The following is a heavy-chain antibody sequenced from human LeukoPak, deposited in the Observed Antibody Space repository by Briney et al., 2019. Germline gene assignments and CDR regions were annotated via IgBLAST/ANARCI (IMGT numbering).Heavy chain of an antibody. CDR1: GFTFSNYE. J-gene: IGHJ4*02. Sequence: PGGSLRLSCAASGFTFSNYEMNWVRQAPGKGLEWLSYISGNGNTIYYADSVKGRFTISRDNAKNSLYLQMNSLRAEDTALYFCAQWSRYFDYWGQGTLVTVSS. CDR2: ISGNGNTI. CDR3: AQWSRYFDY. V-gene: IGHV3-48*03. D-gene: IGHD1-26*01.